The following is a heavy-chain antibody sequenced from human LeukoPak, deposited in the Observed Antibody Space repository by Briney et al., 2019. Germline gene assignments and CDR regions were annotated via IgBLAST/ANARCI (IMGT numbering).Heavy chain of an antibody. D-gene: IGHD3-10*01. CDR1: GGSFSGYY. V-gene: IGHV4-34*01. J-gene: IGHJ4*02. CDR3: ARGPYYFGSGNDYNRFNVVY. CDR2: INHSRTT. Sequence: SETLSLTCAVYGGSFSGYYWSWIRQPPGKGLEWIGEINHSRTTNYNPSLKSRVTISIDTSKSQFSLRLNSVTAADTAVYYCARGPYYFGSGNDYNRFNVVYWGQGTLVTVSS.